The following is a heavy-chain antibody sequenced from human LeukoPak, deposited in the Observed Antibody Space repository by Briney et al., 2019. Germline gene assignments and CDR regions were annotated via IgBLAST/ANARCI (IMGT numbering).Heavy chain of an antibody. V-gene: IGHV3-30*04. J-gene: IGHJ3*02. D-gene: IGHD3-10*01. CDR2: ISYDGSNK. Sequence: PGGSLRLSCAASGFSFSNYAMHWVRQAPGKGLEWVAVISYDGSNKYYADFVKGRFTISRDNSKNTLYLQMNSLRAEDTAVYYCAKDLEAYYGSGSYSAGDAFDIWGQGTMVTVSS. CDR1: GFSFSNYA. CDR3: AKDLEAYYGSGSYSAGDAFDI.